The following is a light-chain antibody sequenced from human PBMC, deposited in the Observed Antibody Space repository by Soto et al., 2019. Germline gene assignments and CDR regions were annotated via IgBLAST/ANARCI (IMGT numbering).Light chain of an antibody. V-gene: IGKV1-5*01. Sequence: DIQVTQSPSTLSASLGDRVTITCRASQIISNSLAWYQQKPGRAPKLLIYDASNSMVGGLESRFSGSGSGTDFTLTISSLQPEDFATYYCLHTHSPPPTFGQGTQLEI. J-gene: IGKJ2*01. CDR2: DASN. CDR3: LHTHSPPPT. CDR1: QIISNS.